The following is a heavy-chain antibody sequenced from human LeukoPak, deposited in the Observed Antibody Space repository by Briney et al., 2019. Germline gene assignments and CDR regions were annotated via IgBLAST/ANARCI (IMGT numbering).Heavy chain of an antibody. CDR1: GGSISSGSYY. V-gene: IGHV4-61*02. CDR3: ARVKGYCTNGVCYSPGGDY. J-gene: IGHJ4*02. Sequence: PSQTLSLTCTVSGGSISSGSYYWSWIRQPAGKGLEWIGRIYTSGSTNYTPSLKSRVTISVDTSKNQFSLKLSSVTAADTAVYYCARVKGYCTNGVCYSPGGDYWGQGTLVTVSS. CDR2: IYTSGST. D-gene: IGHD2-8*01.